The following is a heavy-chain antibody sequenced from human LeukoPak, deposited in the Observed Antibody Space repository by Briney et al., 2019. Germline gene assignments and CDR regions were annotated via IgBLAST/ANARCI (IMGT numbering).Heavy chain of an antibody. J-gene: IGHJ5*02. V-gene: IGHV3-21*01. CDR1: GFTFSSYS. CDR3: ARVNSGYSSGWYLDWFDP. D-gene: IGHD6-19*01. Sequence: PGGSLRLSCAASGFTFSSYSMNWVRQAPGKGLEWVSSISSSSSYIYYADSVKGRFTISRDNAKNSLYLQMNSLRAEDTAVYYCARVNSGYSSGWYLDWFDPWGQGTLVTVSS. CDR2: ISSSSSYI.